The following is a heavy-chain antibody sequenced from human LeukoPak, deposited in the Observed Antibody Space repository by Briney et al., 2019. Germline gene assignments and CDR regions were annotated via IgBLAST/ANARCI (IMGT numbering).Heavy chain of an antibody. J-gene: IGHJ4*02. Sequence: ANYAQKFQGRVTITADEFTSTAYMELSSLRSEDTAVYYCAIITIFGVVAKGYFDYWGQGTLVTVSS. CDR3: AIITIFGVVAKGYFDY. V-gene: IGHV1-69*01. D-gene: IGHD3-3*01. CDR2: A.